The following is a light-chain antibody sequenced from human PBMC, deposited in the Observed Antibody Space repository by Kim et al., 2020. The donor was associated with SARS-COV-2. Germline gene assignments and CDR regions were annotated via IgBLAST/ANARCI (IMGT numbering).Light chain of an antibody. CDR1: SSNIGRSN. J-gene: IGLJ2*01. CDR3: SVWDASLNDVV. CDR2: AGD. V-gene: IGLV1-44*01. Sequence: GQWVTISCSGSSSNIGRSNVVCYYQYPGGAPNLLIFAGDKRPSGVAAGFSGSKSGASAAPAIIGLQSEDEADYYCSVWDASLNDVVFGGGTKVTVL.